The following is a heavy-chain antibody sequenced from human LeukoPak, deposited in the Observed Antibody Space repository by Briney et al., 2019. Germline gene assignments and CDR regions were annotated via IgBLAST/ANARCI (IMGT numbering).Heavy chain of an antibody. CDR2: INPNSGGT. J-gene: IGHJ3*02. V-gene: IGHV1-2*02. CDR1: GYTFTGYY. D-gene: IGHD3-3*01. Sequence: ASVKVSCKASGYTFTGYYMHWVRQAPGQGPEWMGWINPNSGGTNYAQKFQGRVTMTRDTSISTAYMELSRLRSDDTAVYYCVSITIFGVVSAFDIWGQGTMVTASS. CDR3: VSITIFGVVSAFDI.